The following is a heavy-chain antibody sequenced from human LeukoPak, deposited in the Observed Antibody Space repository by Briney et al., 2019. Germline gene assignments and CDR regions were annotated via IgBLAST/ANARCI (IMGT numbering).Heavy chain of an antibody. V-gene: IGHV4-39*01. D-gene: IGHD2-2*01. Sequence: SETLSLTCTVSGGSISSSSYYWGWIRQPPGKGLEWIGSIYYSGTTYYSPSLKSRVTISVDMSKNQFSLRLSSVTAADTAAYYCARSYCSSSCYAVGAFDIWGQGTVVTVSS. CDR1: GGSISSSSYY. CDR2: IYYSGTT. J-gene: IGHJ3*02. CDR3: ARSYCSSSCYAVGAFDI.